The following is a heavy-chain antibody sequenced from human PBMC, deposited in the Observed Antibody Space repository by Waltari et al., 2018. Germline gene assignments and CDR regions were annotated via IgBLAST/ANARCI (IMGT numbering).Heavy chain of an antibody. Sequence: QVQLVQSGAEVKKPGPSVKVSCNASGYTFTSSAMHWVRQAPGQRLEWMGWINAGNGNTKYSQKFQGRVTITRDTSASTAYMELSSLRSEDTAVYYCARRSSSGWYYFDYWGQGTLVTVSS. CDR3: ARRSSSGWYYFDY. V-gene: IGHV1-3*01. CDR1: GYTFTSSA. J-gene: IGHJ4*02. CDR2: INAGNGNT. D-gene: IGHD6-19*01.